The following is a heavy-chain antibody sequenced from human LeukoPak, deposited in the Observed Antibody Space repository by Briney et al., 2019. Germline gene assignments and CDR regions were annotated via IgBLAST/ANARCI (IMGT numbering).Heavy chain of an antibody. V-gene: IGHV4-59*01. J-gene: IGHJ5*02. Sequence: PSETLSLTCTVSGGSISSYYWSWIRQPPGKGLEWIGYIYYSGSTNYNPSLKNRVTISVDTSKNQFSLKLSSVTAADTAVYYCARDPDNWFDPWGQGTLVTVSS. CDR3: ARDPDNWFDP. CDR2: IYYSGST. CDR1: GGSISSYY.